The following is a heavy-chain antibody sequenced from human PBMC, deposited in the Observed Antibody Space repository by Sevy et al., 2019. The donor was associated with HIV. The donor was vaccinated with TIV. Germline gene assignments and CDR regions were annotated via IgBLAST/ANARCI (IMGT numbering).Heavy chain of an antibody. V-gene: IGHV3-74*01. CDR3: ARGIGSAAGTGI. D-gene: IGHD6-13*01. J-gene: IGHJ4*02. CDR2: INSDGSST. Sequence: GGSLRLSCAASGFTFSSYWMHWVRQAPGKGLVWVSRINSDGSSTSYADSVKGRFTISRDNAKNTLYLQMISLRAEDTAVYYCARGIGSAAGTGIWGQGTLVTVSS. CDR1: GFTFSSYW.